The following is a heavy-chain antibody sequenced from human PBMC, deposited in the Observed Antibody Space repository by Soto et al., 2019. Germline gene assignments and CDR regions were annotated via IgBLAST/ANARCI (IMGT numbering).Heavy chain of an antibody. CDR2: ITWDGGAV. CDR1: GFTFADYV. D-gene: IGHD2-21*02. J-gene: IGHJ1*01. V-gene: IGHV3-9*01. Sequence: EVQLVESGGGLVQPGRSLRLSCAASGFTFADYVMVWVRQAPGKGLEWVSAITWDGGAVNYADSVRGRFTISRDNAKNSLYLQMSSLRAEDTALDFCAKGRTGPLTAPKVLQHWGQGTLVTVSS. CDR3: AKGRTGPLTAPKVLQH.